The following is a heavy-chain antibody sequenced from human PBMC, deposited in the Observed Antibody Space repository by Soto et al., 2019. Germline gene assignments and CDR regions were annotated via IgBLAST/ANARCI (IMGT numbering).Heavy chain of an antibody. V-gene: IGHV1-69*02. CDR1: GGTFSSYT. CDR3: VRARNYCSSTSCYERHFDY. CDR2: IIPILGIA. D-gene: IGHD2-2*01. Sequence: QVQLVQSGAEVKKPGSSVKVSCKASGGTFSSYTISWVRQAPGQGLEWMGRIIPILGIANYAQKFQGRVTITADKSTSTAYMELSSLRSEDTAVYYCVRARNYCSSTSCYERHFDYWGQGTLVTVSS. J-gene: IGHJ4*02.